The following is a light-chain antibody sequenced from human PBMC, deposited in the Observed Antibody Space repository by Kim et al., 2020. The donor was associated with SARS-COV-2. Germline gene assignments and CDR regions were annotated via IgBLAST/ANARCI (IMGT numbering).Light chain of an antibody. V-gene: IGKV3-15*01. Sequence: VSPGERATLSCRASQSVSSNFACYQQKPRQPPPLLIYGASTSTATIPARCSGSWSGTELTTIISSLQSDEVVVYYCQQYNNWPRTFGQGTQVEIK. CDR3: QQYNNWPRT. CDR1: QSVSSN. CDR2: GAS. J-gene: IGKJ1*01.